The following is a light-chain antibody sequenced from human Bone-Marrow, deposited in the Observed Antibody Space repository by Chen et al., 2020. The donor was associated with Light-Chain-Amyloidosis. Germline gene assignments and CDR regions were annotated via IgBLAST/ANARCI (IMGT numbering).Light chain of an antibody. CDR1: TEHSTYA. Sequence: QVVLTQSPSASAPLGASVKLTCTLSTEHSTYAIAWLQQQPEKGPRYLMKLNGDGRHTKGNGIPDRFSGSSSGAERSLTISSLQSEDEADYYCQTRDTDIRVFGGGTKLTVL. J-gene: IGLJ3*02. CDR3: QTRDTDIRV. CDR2: LNGDGRH. V-gene: IGLV4-69*01.